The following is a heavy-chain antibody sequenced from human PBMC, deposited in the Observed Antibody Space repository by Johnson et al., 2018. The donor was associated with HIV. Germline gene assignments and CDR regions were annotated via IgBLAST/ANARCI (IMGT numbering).Heavy chain of an antibody. J-gene: IGHJ3*02. CDR1: GFTFSSYG. CDR2: IWYDGSNK. Sequence: VQLVESGGGVVQPGRSLRLSCAASGFTFSSYGMHWVRQAPGKGLEWVAVIWYDGSNKYYADSVKGLFTISRDNSKNTLYLQMNSLRAEDTAVYYCARDASDAFDIWGQGTLVTVSS. V-gene: IGHV3-33*08. CDR3: ARDASDAFDI.